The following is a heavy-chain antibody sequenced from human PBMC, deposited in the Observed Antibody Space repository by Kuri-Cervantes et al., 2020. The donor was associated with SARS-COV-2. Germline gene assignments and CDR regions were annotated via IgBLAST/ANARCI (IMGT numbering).Heavy chain of an antibody. V-gene: IGHV3-48*01. J-gene: IGHJ4*02. D-gene: IGHD3-10*01. CDR1: GFTFSSYS. CDR2: ISSNSNTI. CDR3: ARDRRGDY. Sequence: GGSLSLSCAASGFTFSSYSMNWVRQAPGKGLEWVSYISSNSNTIYYADSVKGRFTISRDNAKNSLYLQMNSLRVEDTAVYYCARDRRGDYWGQGTLVTVSS.